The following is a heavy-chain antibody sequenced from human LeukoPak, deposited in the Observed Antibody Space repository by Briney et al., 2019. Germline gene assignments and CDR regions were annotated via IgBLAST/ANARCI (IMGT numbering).Heavy chain of an antibody. CDR3: AKDLSYYYGSGIQY. D-gene: IGHD3-10*01. V-gene: IGHV3-30*18. CDR2: ISFDGSNK. J-gene: IGHJ4*02. CDR1: GFTFSSYG. Sequence: GGSLRLSCAASGFTFSSYGMHWVRQAPGQGLEWVAVISFDGSNKDYEESVKGRFTISRDNSKNTLYLQMNSLRAEDTAVFYCAKDLSYYYGSGIQYWGQGTLVTVSS.